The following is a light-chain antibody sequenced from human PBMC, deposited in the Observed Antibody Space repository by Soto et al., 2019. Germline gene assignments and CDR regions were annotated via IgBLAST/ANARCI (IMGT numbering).Light chain of an antibody. V-gene: IGKV1-39*01. CDR2: AAS. CDR3: HQSYNTPFT. Sequence: DIQMTQSPSSLSVSVGDRVIITCRASESISGYLNWYQQQPGKAPKLLIYAASSLQSGVPSRFSGSGSGTDFTLTISNLQPEDFATYYCHQSYNTPFTFGPGTKVDIK. J-gene: IGKJ3*01. CDR1: ESISGY.